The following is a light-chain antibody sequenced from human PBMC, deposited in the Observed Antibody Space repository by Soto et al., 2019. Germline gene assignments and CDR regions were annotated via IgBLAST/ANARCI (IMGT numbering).Light chain of an antibody. J-gene: IGKJ1*01. CDR1: QGMRNA. V-gene: IGKV1-16*01. Sequence: CRASQGMRNALGCYQQKPGKAPKFLIYASSTLQSGVTSRFSGTASGKDFTLTISSLQPEDFATYYCQQYNSYWTFGQGTKVDIK. CDR2: ASS. CDR3: QQYNSYWT.